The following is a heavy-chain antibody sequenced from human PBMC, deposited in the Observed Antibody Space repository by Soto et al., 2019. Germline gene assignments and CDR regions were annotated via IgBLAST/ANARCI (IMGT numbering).Heavy chain of an antibody. Sequence: GESLKISCKGSGYSFTSYWIGWVRQMPGKGLEWMGIIYPGDSDTRYSPSFQGQVTISADKSISTAYLQWSSLKASDTAMYYCARHVEQLWLPGWFDPWGQGTLVTVSS. J-gene: IGHJ5*02. D-gene: IGHD5-18*01. CDR3: ARHVEQLWLPGWFDP. CDR1: GYSFTSYW. V-gene: IGHV5-51*01. CDR2: IYPGDSDT.